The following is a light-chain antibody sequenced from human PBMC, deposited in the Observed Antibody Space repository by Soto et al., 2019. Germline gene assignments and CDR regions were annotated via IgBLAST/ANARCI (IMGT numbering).Light chain of an antibody. CDR1: HNIERW. CDR2: DAT. Sequence: IQMTHSPSTLSASVGDRVTITCRASHNIERWMAWYQQKRGRAPSLLIFDATTLHSGVPSRFSGGGSGTEFTLTINGLQPDDFATYYCQQFAKSSTFGQGTKVEIX. J-gene: IGKJ1*01. V-gene: IGKV1-5*01. CDR3: QQFAKSST.